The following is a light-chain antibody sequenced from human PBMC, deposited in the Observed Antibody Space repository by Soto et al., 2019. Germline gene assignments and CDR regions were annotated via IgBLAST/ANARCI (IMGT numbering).Light chain of an antibody. Sequence: QPVLTQPASVSGSPGLSITISCTGTSSDVGGYNYVSWYQQHPGKAPKLMIFEVSNRPSGVSNRFSGSKSGNTASLTISGLQAEDEADYYCSSYTSSGTPVFGTGTKVTVL. CDR3: SSYTSSGTPV. V-gene: IGLV2-14*01. CDR2: EVS. CDR1: SSDVGGYNY. J-gene: IGLJ1*01.